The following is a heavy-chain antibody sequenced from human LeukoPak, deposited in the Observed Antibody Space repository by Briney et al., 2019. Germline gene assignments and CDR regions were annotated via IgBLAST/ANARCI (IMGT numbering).Heavy chain of an antibody. V-gene: IGHV3-64*01. CDR3: ASTSGYDFWDMGY. Sequence: GGSLRLSCAASGFTFSSYAMHWVRQAPGKGLEYVSAISSNGGSTYYANSVKGRFTISRDNSKNTLYLQMGSLRAEDMAVYYCASTSGYDFWDMGYWGQGTLVTVSS. CDR2: ISSNGGST. J-gene: IGHJ4*02. CDR1: GFTFSSYA. D-gene: IGHD5-12*01.